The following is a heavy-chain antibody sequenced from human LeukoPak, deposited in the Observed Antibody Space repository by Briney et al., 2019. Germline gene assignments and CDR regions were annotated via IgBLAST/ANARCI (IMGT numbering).Heavy chain of an antibody. CDR2: ISGSGGST. CDR3: AKEMTEYGDYFQLFD. V-gene: IGHV3-23*01. D-gene: IGHD4-17*01. Sequence: PGGSLRLSCAASGFTFSSYAMSWVRQAPGKGLGWVSAISGSGGSTYYADSVKGRFTISRDNSKNTLYLQMNSLRAEDTAVYYCAKEMTEYGDYFQLFDRGQGTLVTVSS. CDR1: GFTFSSYA. J-gene: IGHJ4*02.